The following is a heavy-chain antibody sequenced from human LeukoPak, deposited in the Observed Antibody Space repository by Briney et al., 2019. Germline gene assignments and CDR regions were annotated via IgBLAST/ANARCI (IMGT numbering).Heavy chain of an antibody. CDR1: GYSFTTYW. V-gene: IGHV5-51*01. CDR3: ARLLGSSSSSWASFDY. J-gene: IGHJ4*02. D-gene: IGHD6-13*01. Sequence: GESLKISCEGSGYSFTTYWIGWVRQLPGKGLGWMGIIYTGDSHTFSSPSFRGQVTMSADKSISTAYLQWSSLKASDTAMYYCARLLGSSSSSWASFDYWGQGTLVTVSS. CDR2: IYTGDSHT.